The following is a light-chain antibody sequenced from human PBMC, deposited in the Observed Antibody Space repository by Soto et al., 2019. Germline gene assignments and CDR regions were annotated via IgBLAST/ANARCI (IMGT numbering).Light chain of an antibody. CDR2: GAS. Sequence: EIVLTQSLGTLSLSPGERATLSCRASQSVSSNYLAWYQQKPGQAPRLLIYGASNRATGIPDRFSGSGSGTGFTLTISRLEPEDFAVYFCQQYGSSPPFTFGQGTKVDIK. CDR1: QSVSSNY. V-gene: IGKV3-20*01. CDR3: QQYGSSPPFT. J-gene: IGKJ2*01.